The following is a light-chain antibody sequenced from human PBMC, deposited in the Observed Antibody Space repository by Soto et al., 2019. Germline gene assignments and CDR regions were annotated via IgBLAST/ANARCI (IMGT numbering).Light chain of an antibody. CDR2: EVS. V-gene: IGLV2-14*01. CDR1: SSDVGNYNY. CDR3: SSYRSSNTWV. J-gene: IGLJ3*02. Sequence: QSALTQPVSVSGSPGQSITIYCTGTSSDVGNYNYVSWYQQHPGKAPKLMIYEVSNRPSGVSNRFSGSKSGNTASLTISGLQAEDEADYYCSSYRSSNTWVFGGGTKLTVL.